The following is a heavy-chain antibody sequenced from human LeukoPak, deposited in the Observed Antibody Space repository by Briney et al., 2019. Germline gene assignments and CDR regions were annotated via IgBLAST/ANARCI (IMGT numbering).Heavy chain of an antibody. Sequence: SQTLSLTCTVSGGSVSSGGYYWVWIRQRPGKCLEWIGYIYYTGSTSYNPSLKSRLTIAVDTSKNQFSLKLSSVTAADTAVYYCARPLNTVHDTFDVWGQGTMVTVSS. V-gene: IGHV4-31*03. D-gene: IGHD4-11*01. CDR1: GGSVSSGGYY. CDR3: ARPLNTVHDTFDV. CDR2: IYYTGST. J-gene: IGHJ3*01.